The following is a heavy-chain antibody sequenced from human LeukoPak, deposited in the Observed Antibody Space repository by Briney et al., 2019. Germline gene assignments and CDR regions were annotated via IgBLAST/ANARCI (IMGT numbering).Heavy chain of an antibody. D-gene: IGHD6-19*01. CDR1: GFTFSSYG. Sequence: GGSLRLSCAASGFTFSSYGIHWVRQAPGKGLEWVAFIRFDGSVKYYADSVKGRFTISRDNSKNTLYLQMNNVRAEGTAVYYCAKDLYGSGWTPDYWGHGTLLTVSS. J-gene: IGHJ4*01. CDR3: AKDLYGSGWTPDY. CDR2: IRFDGSVK. V-gene: IGHV3-30*02.